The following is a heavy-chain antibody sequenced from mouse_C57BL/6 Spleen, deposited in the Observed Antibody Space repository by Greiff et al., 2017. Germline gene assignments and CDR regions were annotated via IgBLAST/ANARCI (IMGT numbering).Heavy chain of an antibody. CDR2: IDPETGGT. CDR1: GYTFTDYE. CDR3: TRRTVTTNY. D-gene: IGHD2-12*01. Sequence: QVQLKESGAELVRPGASVTLSCKASGYTFTDYEMHWVKQTPVHGLEWIGAIDPETGGTAYNQKFKGKAILTADKSSSTAYMELRSLTSEDSAVYYCTRRTVTTNYWGQGTTLTVSS. J-gene: IGHJ2*01. V-gene: IGHV1-15*01.